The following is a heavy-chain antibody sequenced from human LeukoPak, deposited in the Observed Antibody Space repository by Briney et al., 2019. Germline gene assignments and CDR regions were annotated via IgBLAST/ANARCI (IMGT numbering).Heavy chain of an antibody. D-gene: IGHD6-19*01. Sequence: SETLSLTCTVSGGSISSYYWSWIRQPPGKGLEWIGYIYYSGSINYNPSLKSRVTISVDTSKNQFSLKLRSVTAADTAVYYCARALAVAGRFYFDYWGQGTLVTVSS. CDR1: GGSISSYY. CDR3: ARALAVAGRFYFDY. J-gene: IGHJ4*02. CDR2: IYYSGSI. V-gene: IGHV4-59*01.